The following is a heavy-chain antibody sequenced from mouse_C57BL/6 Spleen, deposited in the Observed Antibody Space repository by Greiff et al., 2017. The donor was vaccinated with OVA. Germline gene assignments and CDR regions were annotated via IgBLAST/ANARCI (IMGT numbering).Heavy chain of an antibody. CDR1: GYTFTSYW. CDR2: IYPGSGST. J-gene: IGHJ1*03. Sequence: QVQLQQPGAELVKPGASVKMSCKASGYTFTSYWITWVKQRPGQGLEWIGDIYPGSGSTNYNEKFKSKATMTVDTSSSPAYMQLSSLTSEDSAVYYCARDYSNLYWYFDVWGTGTTVTVSS. V-gene: IGHV1-55*01. CDR3: ARDYSNLYWYFDV. D-gene: IGHD2-5*01.